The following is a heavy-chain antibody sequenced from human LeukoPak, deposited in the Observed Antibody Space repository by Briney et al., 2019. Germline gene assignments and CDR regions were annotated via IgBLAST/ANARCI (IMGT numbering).Heavy chain of an antibody. V-gene: IGHV3-23*01. D-gene: IGHD3-22*01. CDR1: GFTFSSYA. CDR3: AKGSYYDSSGSFYFDY. J-gene: IGHJ4*02. CDR2: ISGSGDNT. Sequence: GGSLRLSCAASGFTFSSYAMSWVRQAPGKGLEWVSGISGSGDNTYYADSVKGRFTISRDNSKNTLYVQVDSLGTEDTAAYYCAKGSYYDSSGSFYFDYWGQGTLVTVSS.